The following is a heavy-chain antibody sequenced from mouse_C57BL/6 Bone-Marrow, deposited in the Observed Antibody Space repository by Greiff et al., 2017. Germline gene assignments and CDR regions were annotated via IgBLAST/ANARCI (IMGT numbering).Heavy chain of an antibody. J-gene: IGHJ1*03. CDR3: ARGRAYDYDDWYFDV. CDR2: IHPNSGST. CDR1: GYTFTSYW. D-gene: IGHD2-4*01. V-gene: IGHV1-64*01. Sequence: VQLQQSGAELVKPGASVKLSCKASGYTFTSYWMHWVKQRPGQGLEWIGRIHPNSGSTNYNEKFKSKATLTVDKSSSTAYMQLSSLTSEDSAVYYCARGRAYDYDDWYFDVWGTGTTVTVSS.